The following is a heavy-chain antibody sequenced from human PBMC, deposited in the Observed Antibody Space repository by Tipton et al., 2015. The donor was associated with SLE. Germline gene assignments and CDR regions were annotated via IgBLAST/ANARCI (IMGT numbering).Heavy chain of an antibody. D-gene: IGHD2-2*03. V-gene: IGHV3-30*07. J-gene: IGHJ4*02. CDR3: ARVGYCSSTSCSDY. Sequence: FTISRDNSKNTLYLQMNSLRAEDTAVYYCARVGYCSSTSCSDYWGQGTLVTVSS.